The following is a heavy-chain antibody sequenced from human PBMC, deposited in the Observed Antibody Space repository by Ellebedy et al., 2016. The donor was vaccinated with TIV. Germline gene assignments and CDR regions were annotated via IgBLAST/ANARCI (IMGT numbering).Heavy chain of an antibody. Sequence: GESLKISCAASGLTLSTSSMHWVRQRPGKGLECLSYISASGATIYYADAVKGRFTIARDNARDLLYLQMSSLRAEDTAISYCAREGWGETVRRYWGQGTQVTVSS. V-gene: IGHV3-48*04. CDR3: AREGWGETVRRY. CDR1: GLTLSTSS. J-gene: IGHJ4*02. CDR2: ISASGATI. D-gene: IGHD3-10*01.